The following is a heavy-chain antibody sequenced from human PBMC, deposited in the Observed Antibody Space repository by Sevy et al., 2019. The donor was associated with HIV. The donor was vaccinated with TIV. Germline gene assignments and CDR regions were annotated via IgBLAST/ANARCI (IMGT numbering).Heavy chain of an antibody. CDR3: ARSHSNRVRGRAFDI. J-gene: IGHJ3*02. Sequence: SETLSLTCTVSGGSISSVNYYWSWIRQPPGKGLECIGYIYYSGSTDYNPSLKSRVTISVDTSKNQFSLKLSSVTAADTAVYYWARSHSNRVRGRAFDIWGQGTGVTVSS. V-gene: IGHV4-30-4*01. CDR2: IYYSGST. CDR1: GGSISSVNYY. D-gene: IGHD3-10*01.